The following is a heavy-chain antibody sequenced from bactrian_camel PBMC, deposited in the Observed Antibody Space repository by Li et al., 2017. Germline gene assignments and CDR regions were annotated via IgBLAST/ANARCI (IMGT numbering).Heavy chain of an antibody. Sequence: HVQLVESGGGSVQVGGSLRLSCAPSGDDYNTNYMVVAWFRQGPGKEREGIAAIYTAGGNAYSADSVKGRFTISKDNANNTLYLHMNSLKAEDTGMYYCAAQFSRRLGGTWGPILLSNEYDYWGQGTQVTVS. CDR1: GDDYNTNY. CDR3: AAQFSRRLGGTWGPILLSNEYDY. J-gene: IGHJ4*01. CDR2: IYTAGGNA. V-gene: IGHV3S54*01. D-gene: IGHD5*01.